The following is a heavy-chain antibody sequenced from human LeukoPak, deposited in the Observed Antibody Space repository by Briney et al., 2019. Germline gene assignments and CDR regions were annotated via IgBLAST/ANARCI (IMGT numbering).Heavy chain of an antibody. Sequence: GGSLRLSCAASGFTFSSYAMSWVRQAPGKGLEWVSAISGSGGSTYYADSVKGRFTLSRDNSKNTLYLQMNSLRAEDTAVYYCAKGSGIAAAGKYYFDYWGQGTLVTVSS. V-gene: IGHV3-23*01. D-gene: IGHD6-13*01. CDR3: AKGSGIAAAGKYYFDY. CDR2: ISGSGGST. CDR1: GFTFSSYA. J-gene: IGHJ4*02.